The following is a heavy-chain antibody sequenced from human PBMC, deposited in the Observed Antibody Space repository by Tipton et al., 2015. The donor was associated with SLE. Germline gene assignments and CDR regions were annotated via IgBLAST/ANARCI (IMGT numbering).Heavy chain of an antibody. CDR3: ARGAGTGY. Sequence: SLRLSCAASGFTFSSYGMHWVRQAPGKGLEWVANMNQDGSQKSYVDSVKGRFIISRDNAKNSLYLQMVSLRPEDTAVYYCARGAGTGYWGQGTLVTVSS. V-gene: IGHV3-7*01. CDR1: GFTFSSYG. J-gene: IGHJ4*02. CDR2: MNQDGSQK. D-gene: IGHD6-13*01.